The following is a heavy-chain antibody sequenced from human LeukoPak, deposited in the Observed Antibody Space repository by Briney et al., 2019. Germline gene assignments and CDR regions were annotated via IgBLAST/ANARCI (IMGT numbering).Heavy chain of an antibody. CDR3: ARQVYSSSWSYYFEY. CDR2: IYYSGST. J-gene: IGHJ4*02. Sequence: SETLSLTCTVSGGSISGYYWSWIRQPPGKGLEWIGYIYYSGSTNYNPSLKSRVTISVDTSKNQFSLKLSSVTPADTAVYYCARQVYSSSWSYYFEYWGQGILVTVSS. V-gene: IGHV4-59*01. D-gene: IGHD6-13*01. CDR1: GGSISGYY.